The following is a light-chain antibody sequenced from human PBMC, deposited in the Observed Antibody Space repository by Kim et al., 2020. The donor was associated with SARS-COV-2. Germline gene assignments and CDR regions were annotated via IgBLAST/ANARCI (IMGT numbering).Light chain of an antibody. Sequence: SYELTQPPSVSVSPGQTASITCSGDKLGNKYVSWHQQKPGQSPVLVIYQNYRRPSGLPERFSASNSGNTATLTVSGTQAMDEADYYCQAWDSSTSVVFGGGTQLTVL. CDR3: QAWDSSTSVV. CDR2: QNY. J-gene: IGLJ2*01. V-gene: IGLV3-1*01. CDR1: KLGNKY.